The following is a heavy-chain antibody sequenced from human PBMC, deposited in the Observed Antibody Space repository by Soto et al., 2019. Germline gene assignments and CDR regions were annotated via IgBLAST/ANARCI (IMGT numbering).Heavy chain of an antibody. J-gene: IGHJ4*02. CDR2: IIPIFGTA. V-gene: IGHV1-69*01. Sequence: QVQLVQSGAEVKKPGSSVKVSCKASGGTFSSYAISWVRQAPGQGLEWMGGIIPIFGTANYGQKFQGRVTITADESRKKAYMELSSLRAEDRAVHYCARGGVRKYSSSWYDSRFDYWGQGTLVTVSS. CDR1: GGTFSSYA. D-gene: IGHD6-13*01. CDR3: ARGGVRKYSSSWYDSRFDY.